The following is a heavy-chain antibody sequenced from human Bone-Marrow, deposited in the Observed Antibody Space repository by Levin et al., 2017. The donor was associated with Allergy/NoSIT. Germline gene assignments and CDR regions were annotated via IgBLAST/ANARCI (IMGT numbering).Heavy chain of an antibody. V-gene: IGHV3-9*01. D-gene: IGHD2-15*01. CDR3: AKSDCSGGYCSLDY. Sequence: GGSLRLSCAASGFTFDDYAMHWVRQPAGKGLEWVSGISWNSDTIDYADSVKGRFTISRDYAKNSLYLQMNSLRTEDTALYYCAKSDCSGGYCSLDYWGQGTLVTVSS. CDR1: GFTFDDYA. J-gene: IGHJ4*02. CDR2: ISWNSDTI.